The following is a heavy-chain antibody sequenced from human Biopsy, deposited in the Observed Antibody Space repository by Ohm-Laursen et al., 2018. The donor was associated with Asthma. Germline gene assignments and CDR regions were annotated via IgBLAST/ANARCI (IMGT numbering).Heavy chain of an antibody. V-gene: IGHV1-2*06. CDR3: ARGQKSAGDRWFDS. CDR1: GYTFIGCH. J-gene: IGHJ5*01. Sequence: ASVKVSCKASGYTFIGCHIHWMRQAPGQGLEWMGRINPNSGGTNYAQKFQGRVTMARDTSISTAYMEVSRLRSDDTAVYYCARGQKSAGDRWFDSWGQGTLVTVSS. D-gene: IGHD6-13*01. CDR2: INPNSGGT.